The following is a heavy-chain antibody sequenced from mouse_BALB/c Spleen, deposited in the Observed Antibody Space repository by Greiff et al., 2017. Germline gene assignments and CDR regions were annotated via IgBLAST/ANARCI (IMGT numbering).Heavy chain of an antibody. CDR1: GFTFSDYY. Sequence: EVQGVESGGGLVKPGGSLKLSCAASGFTFSDYYMYWVRQTPEKRLEWVATISDGGSYTYYPDSVKGRFTISRDNAKNNLYLQMSSLKSEDTAMYYCARDTVTYDGYLYAMDYWGQGTSVTVSS. D-gene: IGHD2-3*01. V-gene: IGHV5-4*02. J-gene: IGHJ4*01. CDR2: ISDGGSYT. CDR3: ARDTVTYDGYLYAMDY.